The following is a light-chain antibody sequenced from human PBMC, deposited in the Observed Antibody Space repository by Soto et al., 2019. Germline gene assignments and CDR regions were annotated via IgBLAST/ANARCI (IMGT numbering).Light chain of an antibody. Sequence: EIVMTQSPATLSVSPGERATLSCRAIHSFTNNLAWYQHKPGQAPRLLIYGASTRATGIPARFSGSGSGTEFTLTFSSLQSEDFAVYYCQQYNNWPLTFGQGTKVDI. V-gene: IGKV3-15*01. J-gene: IGKJ1*01. CDR2: GAS. CDR1: HSFTNN. CDR3: QQYNNWPLT.